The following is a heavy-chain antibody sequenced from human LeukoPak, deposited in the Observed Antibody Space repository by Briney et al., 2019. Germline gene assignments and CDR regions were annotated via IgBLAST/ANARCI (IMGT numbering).Heavy chain of an antibody. CDR2: INHSGST. CDR3: ARRKLWFGAYYYYYMDV. V-gene: IGHV4-38-2*02. D-gene: IGHD3-10*01. CDR1: GGSISSGYF. Sequence: TSETLSLTCTVSGGSISSGYFWGWIRQSPGKGLEWIGEINHSGSTNYNPSLKSRVTISVDTSKNQFSLKLSSVTAADTAVYYCARRKLWFGAYYYYYMDVWGKGTTVTISS. J-gene: IGHJ6*03.